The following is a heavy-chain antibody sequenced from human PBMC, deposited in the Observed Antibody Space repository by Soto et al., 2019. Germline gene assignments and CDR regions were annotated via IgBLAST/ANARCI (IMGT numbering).Heavy chain of an antibody. CDR1: GYTFTSYG. V-gene: IGHV1-18*01. Sequence: ASVKVSCKASGYTFTSYGISWVRQALGRGLEWMGWISAYNGNTNYAQTLQGRVTMTTDTSTSTAYMELRSLRSDDTAVYYCARDTYYYDSSGYPPDYWAQGTLLTASS. J-gene: IGHJ4*02. CDR2: ISAYNGNT. D-gene: IGHD3-22*01. CDR3: ARDTYYYDSSGYPPDY.